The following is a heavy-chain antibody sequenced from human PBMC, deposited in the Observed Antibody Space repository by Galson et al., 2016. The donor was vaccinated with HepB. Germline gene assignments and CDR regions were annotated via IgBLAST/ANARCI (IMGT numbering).Heavy chain of an antibody. CDR3: ATERTTGLKHFHS. CDR1: GYTFTNSY. Sequence: QSGAEVKKPGESLKISCKASGYTFTNSYIHWVRQAPGQGLEWMGLSNPSDFSTDYAERFHGRITVTRDASTSTVYMDLSSLTSGDTAVYYCATERTTGLKHFHSWGQGTLVTVSS. J-gene: IGHJ4*02. V-gene: IGHV1-46*01. CDR2: SNPSDFST. D-gene: IGHD1-1*01.